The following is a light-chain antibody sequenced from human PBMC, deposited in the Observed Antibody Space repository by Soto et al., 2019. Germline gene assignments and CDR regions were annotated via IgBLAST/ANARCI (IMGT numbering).Light chain of an antibody. V-gene: IGLV1-40*01. Sequence: QSALTQPPSLSGAPGQRVTISCTGSGSNIGAPYDVHWYQHLPGTVPKLLIYGSTNRPSGVPGRFSGSKSGTSASLAITGLQAEDEADYYCQSYDSSLSGYVFGAGTKVTVL. CDR3: QSYDSSLSGYV. CDR1: GSNIGAPYD. CDR2: GST. J-gene: IGLJ1*01.